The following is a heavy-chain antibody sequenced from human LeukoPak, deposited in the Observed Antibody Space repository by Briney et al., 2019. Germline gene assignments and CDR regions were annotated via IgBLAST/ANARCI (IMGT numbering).Heavy chain of an antibody. J-gene: IGHJ5*02. V-gene: IGHV1-8*01. D-gene: IGHD3-9*01. CDR2: MNPNSGNT. CDR1: GYTFTSYD. Sequence: VASVKVSCKASGYTFTSYDINWVRQATGQGLEWMGWMNPNSGNTGYAQKFQGRVTITRDTSASTAYMELSSLRSEDTAVYYCARDSPGRYFDWLSNWFDPWGQGTLVTVSS. CDR3: ARDSPGRYFDWLSNWFDP.